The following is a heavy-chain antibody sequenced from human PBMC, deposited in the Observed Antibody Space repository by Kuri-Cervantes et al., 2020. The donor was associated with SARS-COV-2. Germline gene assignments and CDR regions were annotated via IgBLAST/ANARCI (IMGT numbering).Heavy chain of an antibody. J-gene: IGHJ4*02. CDR3: ARDWVAGYDY. V-gene: IGHV3-30*07. Sequence: GGSLRLSCAASGFTFSSYAMHWVRQAPGKGLEWVAVISYGGSNKYYADSVKGRFTISRDNSKNTLYLQMNSLRAEDTAVYYCARDWVAGYDYWGQGTLVTVSS. CDR1: GFTFSSYA. D-gene: IGHD6-19*01. CDR2: ISYGGSNK.